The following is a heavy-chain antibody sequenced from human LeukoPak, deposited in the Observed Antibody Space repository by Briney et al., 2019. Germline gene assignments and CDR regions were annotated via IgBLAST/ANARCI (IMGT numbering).Heavy chain of an antibody. CDR3: AKHYGNTPYYFDC. CDR2: LSGRGTGT. D-gene: IGHD1-14*01. V-gene: IGHV3-23*01. J-gene: IGHJ4*02. CDR1: GFTFSNYA. Sequence: NPGGSLRLSCAASGFTFSNYAMSWVRQAPGKGLQWVSGLSGRGTGTYYADSVKGRFIISRDNSKNTLYLQLNSLRADDTAVYFCAKHYGNTPYYFDCWGQGTLVTVSS.